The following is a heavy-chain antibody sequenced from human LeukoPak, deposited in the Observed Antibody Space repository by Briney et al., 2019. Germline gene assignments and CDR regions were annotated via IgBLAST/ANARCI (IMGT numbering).Heavy chain of an antibody. CDR1: GFTFSSYG. Sequence: PGRSLRLSCATSGFTFSSYGMHWVRQAPGKGLEWVAVISYDGSNKYYADSVKGRFTISRDNSKNTLYLQMNSLRAEDTAVYYCAKVRGSGSYSNPILQGYYYYGMDVWGQGTTVTVSS. J-gene: IGHJ6*02. CDR3: AKVRGSGSYSNPILQGYYYYGMDV. CDR2: ISYDGSNK. V-gene: IGHV3-30*18. D-gene: IGHD1-26*01.